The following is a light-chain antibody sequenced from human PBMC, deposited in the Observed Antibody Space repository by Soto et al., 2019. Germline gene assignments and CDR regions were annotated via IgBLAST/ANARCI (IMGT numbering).Light chain of an antibody. CDR1: QSVLYSSNNKNY. V-gene: IGKV4-1*01. J-gene: IGKJ1*01. CDR3: QQYYSPPWT. CDR2: WAS. Sequence: DIVMTQSPDSLAVSLGGRATINCKSSQSVLYSSNNKNYLAWYQQKPGQPPKLLIDWASTRQSGVPDRYSGSGSGTDFTLSISRLQAEDVAGYYCQQYYSPPWTFGQGTNVEI.